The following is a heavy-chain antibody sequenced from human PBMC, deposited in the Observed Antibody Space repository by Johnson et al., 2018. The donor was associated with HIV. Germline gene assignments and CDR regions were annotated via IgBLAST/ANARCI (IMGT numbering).Heavy chain of an antibody. CDR1: GFTFSSYW. Sequence: VQLVESGGGLVQPGGSLRLSCAASGFTFSSYWMSWVRQAPGKGLEWVANIKQDGSEKYYVDSVKGRFTISRDNAKNSLYLQMNSLRAEDTAVYYCAREQELIGGRAFDIWGQGTMVTVSS. J-gene: IGHJ3*02. V-gene: IGHV3-7*01. CDR2: IKQDGSEK. D-gene: IGHD6-13*01. CDR3: AREQELIGGRAFDI.